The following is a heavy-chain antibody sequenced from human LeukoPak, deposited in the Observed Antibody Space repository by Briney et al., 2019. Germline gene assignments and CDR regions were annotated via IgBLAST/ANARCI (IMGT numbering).Heavy chain of an antibody. D-gene: IGHD5-18*01. CDR2: ISMDGIQE. J-gene: IGHJ3*01. V-gene: IGHV3-30*04. CDR1: GFRFNNYA. CDR3: AREVYSYALGALDL. Sequence: PGRSLRLSCAASGFRFNNYAMHWVRQPPGTGLEWVAVISMDGIQEYYADSVKGRFSISRDNSKNTLYLQMNSLRSEDTAVYYCAREVYSYALGALDLWGQGTMVTVSS.